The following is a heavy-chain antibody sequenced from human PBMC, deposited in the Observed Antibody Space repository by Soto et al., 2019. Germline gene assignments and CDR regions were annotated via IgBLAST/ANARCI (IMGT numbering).Heavy chain of an antibody. D-gene: IGHD3-22*01. CDR1: GYTFTGYY. J-gene: IGHJ6*02. CDR2: INPNSGGT. Sequence: ASVKVSCKASGYTFTGYYMHWVRQAPGQGLEWMGWINPNSGGTNYAQKFKGWVTMTRDTSISTAYMELSRLRSDDTAVYYCARDHRLSYYYDSSGYPRPYYYYGMDVWGQGTTVTVSS. CDR3: ARDHRLSYYYDSSGYPRPYYYYGMDV. V-gene: IGHV1-2*04.